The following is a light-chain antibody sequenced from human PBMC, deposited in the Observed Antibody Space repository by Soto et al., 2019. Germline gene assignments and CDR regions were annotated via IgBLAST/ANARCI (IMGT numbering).Light chain of an antibody. V-gene: IGKV3-11*01. CDR3: QQRSNWWT. CDR1: QSISSY. CDR2: DAS. Sequence: EIVLTQSPATLSLSPGERATLSCRASQSISSYLAWYQKKRGQLPRLRISDASITAIGIPARLSCSGSGTDFTRNISILATEDFAVYYYQQRSNWWTFGKGTKVEIK. J-gene: IGKJ1*01.